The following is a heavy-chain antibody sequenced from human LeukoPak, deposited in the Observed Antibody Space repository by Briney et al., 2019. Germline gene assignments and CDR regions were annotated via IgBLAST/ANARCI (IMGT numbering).Heavy chain of an antibody. J-gene: IGHJ4*02. CDR2: INSDGSST. Sequence: GGSLRLSCAASGFTFSSYWMHWVRQAPGKGLVWVSRINSDGSSTNYADSVKGRFTISRDNAKNTLYLQMNSLRDEDTAVYYCARSLVAGIPRGGYGYWGQGILITVSS. CDR1: GFTFSSYW. CDR3: ARSLVAGIPRGGYGY. D-gene: IGHD2-15*01. V-gene: IGHV3-74*01.